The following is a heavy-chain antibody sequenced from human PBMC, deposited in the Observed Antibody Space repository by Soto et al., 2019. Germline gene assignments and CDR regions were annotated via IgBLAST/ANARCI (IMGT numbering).Heavy chain of an antibody. D-gene: IGHD3-10*02. J-gene: IGHJ5*02. CDR2: IYYSGST. CDR3: ARNVGVFIRLWLDP. CDR1: GGSISSYY. V-gene: IGHV4-59*01. Sequence: PSETLSLTCTVSGGSISSYYWSWVRQPPGKGLEWIGYIYYSGSTNYNPSLKSRVTISVDTSKNQFSLKLSSVTAADTAVYYCARNVGVFIRLWLDPWGQGTLVTLSS.